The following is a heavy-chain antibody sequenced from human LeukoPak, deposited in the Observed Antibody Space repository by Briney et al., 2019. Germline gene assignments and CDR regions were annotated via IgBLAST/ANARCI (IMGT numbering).Heavy chain of an antibody. Sequence: PGRSLRLSCAASGFTLSSYGMHWVRQAPGKGLEWVAVISYDGSNKYYADSVKGRFTISRDNSKNTLYLQMNSLRAEDTAVYYCAKAGDSYGYEGFDYWGQGTLVTVSS. J-gene: IGHJ4*02. CDR3: AKAGDSYGYEGFDY. CDR2: ISYDGSNK. D-gene: IGHD5-18*01. CDR1: GFTLSSYG. V-gene: IGHV3-30*18.